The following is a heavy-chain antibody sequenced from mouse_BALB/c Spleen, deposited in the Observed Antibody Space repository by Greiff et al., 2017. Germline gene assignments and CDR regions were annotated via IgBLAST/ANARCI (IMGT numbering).Heavy chain of an antibody. D-gene: IGHD3-1*01. CDR2: INPYNDGT. V-gene: IGHV1-14*01. CDR1: GYTFTSYV. Sequence: EVQLQQSGPELVKPGASVKMSCKASGYTFTSYVMHWVKQKPGQGLEWIGYINPYNDGTKYNEKFKGKATLTSDKSSSTAYMELSSLTSEDSAVYFCARDSEGQHGLPFAYWGQGTLVTVSA. J-gene: IGHJ3*01. CDR3: ARDSEGQHGLPFAY.